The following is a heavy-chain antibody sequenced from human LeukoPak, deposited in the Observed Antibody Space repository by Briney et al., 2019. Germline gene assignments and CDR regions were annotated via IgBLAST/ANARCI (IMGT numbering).Heavy chain of an antibody. V-gene: IGHV4-39*01. Sequence: PSETLSLTCTVSGGSISSSSYYWGWIRQPPGKGLEWIGSIYYSGSTYYNPSLKSRVTISVDTSKNQFSLKLSSVTAADTAVYYCARGRVPTRGGSCYDYWGQGTLVTVSS. CDR3: ARGRVPTRGGSCYDY. CDR1: GGSISSSSYY. J-gene: IGHJ4*02. D-gene: IGHD2-15*01. CDR2: IYYSGST.